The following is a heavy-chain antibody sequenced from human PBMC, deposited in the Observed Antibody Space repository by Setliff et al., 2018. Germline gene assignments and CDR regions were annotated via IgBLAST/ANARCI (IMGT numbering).Heavy chain of an antibody. V-gene: IGHV2-5*02. CDR1: GFSLNTTGEG. CDR3: ARLPPLVQNNGASNHAFDV. J-gene: IGHJ3*01. D-gene: IGHD6-6*01. Sequence: SGPTLVNPTQTLTLTCTFSGFSLNTTGEGVGWIRQPPGKALEWLALVYWDGDQRYSPSLNSRLSITKDSSKSQVFLTMTNMDPADTATYYCARLPPLVQNNGASNHAFDVWGPGAVVTVSS. CDR2: VYWDGDQ.